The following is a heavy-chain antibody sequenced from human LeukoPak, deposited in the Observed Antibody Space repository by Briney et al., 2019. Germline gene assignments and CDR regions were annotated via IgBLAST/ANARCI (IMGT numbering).Heavy chain of an antibody. CDR3: ARAPLPTALNHYYYYGMDV. CDR1: GFTFSSYG. D-gene: IGHD2-2*01. Sequence: GRSLRLSCAASGFTFSSYGMHWVRQAPGKGLEWVAVIWYDGSNKYYADSVKGRFTISRDNSKNTLYLQTNSLRAEDTAVYYCARAPLPTALNHYYYYGMDVWGQGTTVTVSS. J-gene: IGHJ6*02. CDR2: IWYDGSNK. V-gene: IGHV3-33*01.